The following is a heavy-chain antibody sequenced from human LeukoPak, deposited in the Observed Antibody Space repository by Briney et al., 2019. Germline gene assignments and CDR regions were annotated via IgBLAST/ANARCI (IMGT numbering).Heavy chain of an antibody. CDR3: AGGRIVVGATRSGGFDI. D-gene: IGHD2-15*01. CDR2: ISSHGGNI. Sequence: GGSLRLSCAASGFTFSNYVMHWVRQAPGKGLEYVSTISSHGGNIYYADSVKGRFTISRDNTKKTQYLQMDRLRIEAMTGYYSAGGRIVVGATRSGGFDIWGQGTMVTVSS. CDR1: GFTFSNYV. J-gene: IGHJ3*02. V-gene: IGHV3-64*02.